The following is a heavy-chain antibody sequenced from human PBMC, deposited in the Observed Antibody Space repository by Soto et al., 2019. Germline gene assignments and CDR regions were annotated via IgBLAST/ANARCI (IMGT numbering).Heavy chain of an antibody. D-gene: IGHD5-12*01. V-gene: IGHV5-10-1*01. CDR3: ARLSGYNYLALD. CDR2: IDPSNSNT. Sequence: EVQLVQSGEEVKKPGESLRISCTGSGYSFVSYWISWVRQMPGKGLEWMGRIDPSNSNTDYSPSFQGHVTISADKSITTAYLQWSSLKASDTAMYYCARLSGYNYLALDWGQGALVTVSS. CDR1: GYSFVSYW. J-gene: IGHJ4*02.